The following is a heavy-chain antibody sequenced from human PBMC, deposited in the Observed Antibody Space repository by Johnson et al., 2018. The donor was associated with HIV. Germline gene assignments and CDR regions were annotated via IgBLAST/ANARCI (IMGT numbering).Heavy chain of an antibody. J-gene: IGHJ3*02. CDR3: ARAGARAFDI. CDR2: IKQDGSEK. Sequence: VQLVESGGGLVQPGGSLRLSCAVSGFTFSNAWMRWVRQAPGKGLEWVANIKQDGSEKYYVDSVKGRFTISRDNAKNSLYLQMNSLRAEDTAVYYCARAGARAFDIWGQGTMVTVSS. CDR1: GFTFSNAW. V-gene: IGHV3-7*01. D-gene: IGHD1-26*01.